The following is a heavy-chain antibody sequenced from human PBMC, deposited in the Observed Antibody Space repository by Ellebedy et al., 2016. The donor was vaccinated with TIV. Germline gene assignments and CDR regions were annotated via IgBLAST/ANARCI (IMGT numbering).Heavy chain of an antibody. J-gene: IGHJ4*02. CDR2: ISYDGSNK. CDR3: ASEYSSSSHWGY. V-gene: IGHV3-30*04. CDR1: GFTFNSYA. D-gene: IGHD6-6*01. Sequence: GGSLRLSCAASGFTFNSYAMHWVRQAPGKGLEWVAVISYDGSNKYYADSVKGRFTISRDNSKNTLYLQMNSLRAEDTAVYYCASEYSSSSHWGYWGQGTLVTVSS.